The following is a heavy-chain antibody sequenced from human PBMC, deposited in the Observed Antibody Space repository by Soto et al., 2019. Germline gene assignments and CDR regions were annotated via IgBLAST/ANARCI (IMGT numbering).Heavy chain of an antibody. J-gene: IGHJ6*03. Sequence: GGSLRLSCAASGFTFSSYSMNWVRQAPGKGLEWVSSISSSSSYIYYADSVKGRFTISRDNAKNSLYLQMNSLRAEDTAVYYCAREGVRGVIITPRGAFYMDVWGKGTTVTVSS. CDR2: ISSSSSYI. D-gene: IGHD3-10*01. CDR3: AREGVRGVIITPRGAFYMDV. CDR1: GFTFSSYS. V-gene: IGHV3-21*01.